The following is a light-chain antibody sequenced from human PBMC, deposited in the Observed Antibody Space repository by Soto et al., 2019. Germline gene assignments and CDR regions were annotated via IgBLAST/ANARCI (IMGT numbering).Light chain of an antibody. V-gene: IGKV2-30*01. CDR2: KVS. CDR3: MQGSHWPRT. Sequence: EVVMTQSPLSLPVTLGQPASISCRSSQSLVNSDGNTYLNWFHQRPGQSPRRLIYKVSNRDSGVPDRFSGGGSGTDFTLRISRVEAEDVGVYYCMQGSHWPRTFGQGTRVEIK. CDR1: QSLVNSDGNTY. J-gene: IGKJ1*01.